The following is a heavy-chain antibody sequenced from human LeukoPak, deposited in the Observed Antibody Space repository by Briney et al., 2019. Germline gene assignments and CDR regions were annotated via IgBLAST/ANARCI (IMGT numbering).Heavy chain of an antibody. CDR3: TRHQTNNYGPGTPFDF. CDR1: GFTFSSFNMN. CDR2: IYKAGNT. D-gene: IGHD3-10*01. Sequence: GSLRLSCAASGFTFSSFNMNWVRQAPGKGLEWIGSIYKAGNTNYSPSLRSRVFISVDTSNNQFSLSLSSVTAADTAVYFCTRHQTNNYGPGTPFDFWGQGTLVSVSS. V-gene: IGHV4-39*01. J-gene: IGHJ4*02.